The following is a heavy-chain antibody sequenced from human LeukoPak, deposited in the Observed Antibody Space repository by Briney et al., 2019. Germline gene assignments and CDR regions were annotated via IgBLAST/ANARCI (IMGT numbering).Heavy chain of an antibody. CDR3: ARDMLAVAGRDY. D-gene: IGHD6-19*01. J-gene: IGHJ4*02. CDR2: IYSGGST. Sequence: GGFLRLSCAASGFTVSSNYMSWVRQAPGKGLEWVSVIYSGGSTYYADSVKGRFTISRDNSKNTLYLQMNSLRAEDTAVYYCARDMLAVAGRDYWGQGTLVTVSS. CDR1: GFTVSSNY. V-gene: IGHV3-53*01.